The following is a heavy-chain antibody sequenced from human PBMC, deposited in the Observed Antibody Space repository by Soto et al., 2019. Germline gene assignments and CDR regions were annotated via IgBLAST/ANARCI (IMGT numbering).Heavy chain of an antibody. V-gene: IGHV4-34*01. CDR1: GGSFSGYY. J-gene: IGHJ6*03. Sequence: SETLSLTCAVYGGSFSGYYWSWIRQPPGKGLEWIGEINHSGSTNYNPSLKSRVTISVDTSKNQFSLKLSSVTAADTAVYYCARDHITMVRGVIAYYYYYYMDVWVKGTTVTVSS. D-gene: IGHD3-10*01. CDR3: ARDHITMVRGVIAYYYYYYMDV. CDR2: INHSGST.